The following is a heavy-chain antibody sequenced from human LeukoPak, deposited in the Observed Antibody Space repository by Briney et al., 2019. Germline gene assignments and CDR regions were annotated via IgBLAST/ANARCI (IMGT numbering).Heavy chain of an antibody. CDR1: GFTFSSYG. D-gene: IGHD3-10*01. CDR2: IWYDGSNK. Sequence: PGRSLRLSCAASGFTFSSYGMHRVRQAPGKGLEWVAVIWYDGSNKYYADSVKGRFTISRDNSKNTLYLQMNSLRAEDTAVYYCAREPRIDYYGSGSHYYYYGMDVWGKGTTVTVSS. CDR3: AREPRIDYYGSGSHYYYYGMDV. V-gene: IGHV3-33*01. J-gene: IGHJ6*04.